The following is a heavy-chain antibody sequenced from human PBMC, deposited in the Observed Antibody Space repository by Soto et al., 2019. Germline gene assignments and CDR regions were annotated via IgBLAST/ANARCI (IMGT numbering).Heavy chain of an antibody. D-gene: IGHD3-22*01. V-gene: IGHV1-69*13. Sequence: ASVKVSCKASGGTFSSYAISWVRQAPGQGLEWMGGIIPIFGTANYAQKFQGRVTITADESTSTAYMELSTLRAEDTAVYYCAKEIDDYYDSSHNLDSWGQGTLVTVSS. CDR3: AKEIDDYYDSSHNLDS. J-gene: IGHJ4*02. CDR2: IIPIFGTA. CDR1: GGTFSSYA.